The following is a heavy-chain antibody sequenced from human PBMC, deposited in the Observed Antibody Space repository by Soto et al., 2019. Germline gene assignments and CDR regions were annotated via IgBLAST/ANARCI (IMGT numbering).Heavy chain of an antibody. CDR2: IIPIFGTA. D-gene: IGHD3-3*01. CDR3: AKDLVLGDFWDTDTHDY. J-gene: IGHJ4*02. Sequence: SVKVSCKASGGTFSSYAISWVRQAPGQGLEWMGGIIPIFGTANYAQKFQGRVTITADKSTSTAYMELSSLRAEDTAVYYCAKDLVLGDFWDTDTHDYWGQGTLVTVSS. CDR1: GGTFSSYA. V-gene: IGHV1-69*06.